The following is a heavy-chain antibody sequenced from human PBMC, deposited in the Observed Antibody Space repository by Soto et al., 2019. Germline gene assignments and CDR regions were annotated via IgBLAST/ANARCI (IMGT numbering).Heavy chain of an antibody. D-gene: IGHD7-27*01. J-gene: IGHJ4*02. V-gene: IGHV3-74*03. Sequence: EVQLVESGGGLVHPGGSLRLSCAASGFTFSDYSMNWVRQAPGKGLVWVSRINPDGSSIKYADSVKGRFTISRDNAKNTLYLQMNSLRAEDTAVYYCARDRNWEFDYWGQGTLVTVSS. CDR2: INPDGSSI. CDR1: GFTFSDYS. CDR3: ARDRNWEFDY.